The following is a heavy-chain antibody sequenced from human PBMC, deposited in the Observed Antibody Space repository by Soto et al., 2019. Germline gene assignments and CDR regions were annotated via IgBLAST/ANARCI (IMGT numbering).Heavy chain of an antibody. D-gene: IGHD4-17*01. CDR3: ARDGWVVTTVTSLSGPAVALDY. J-gene: IGHJ4*02. CDR1: GYTFTSYY. V-gene: IGHV1-46*01. Sequence: VASVKVSCKASGYTFTSYYMHWVRQAPGQGLEWMGIINPSGGSTSYAQKFQGRVTMTRDTSTSTVYMELSSLRSEDTAVYYCARDGWVVTTVTSLSGPAVALDYWGQGTLVTVSS. CDR2: INPSGGST.